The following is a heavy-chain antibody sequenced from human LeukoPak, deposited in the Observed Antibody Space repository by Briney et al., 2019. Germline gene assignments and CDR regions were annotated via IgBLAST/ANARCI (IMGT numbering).Heavy chain of an antibody. V-gene: IGHV3-30-3*01. CDR1: GFTSSSYA. CDR2: ISYDGSDK. J-gene: IGHJ1*01. Sequence: GGSLRLSCAASGFTSSSYAMHWVRQAPGKGLERVAVISYDGSDKYYADSVKGRFTISRDNSKNTLYLQMNSLRAEDTAVYYCARGVVVPADNEYFQHWGQGTLVTVSS. CDR3: ARGVVVPADNEYFQH. D-gene: IGHD2-2*01.